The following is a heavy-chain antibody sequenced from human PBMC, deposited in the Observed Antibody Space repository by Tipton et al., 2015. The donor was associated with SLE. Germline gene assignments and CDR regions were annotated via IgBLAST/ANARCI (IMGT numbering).Heavy chain of an antibody. Sequence: QLVQSGGGLVQPGGSLRLSCAASGFTFSTYWMSWVRQAPGKGLEWVSVIYSGGSTYYADSVKGRFTISRHNSKNTVYLQMNSLRPEDTAVYYCARGYTHSSSWFRWFDPWGQGTLVTVSS. CDR1: GFTFSTYW. V-gene: IGHV3-53*04. D-gene: IGHD6-13*01. J-gene: IGHJ5*02. CDR3: ARGYTHSSSWFRWFDP. CDR2: IYSGGST.